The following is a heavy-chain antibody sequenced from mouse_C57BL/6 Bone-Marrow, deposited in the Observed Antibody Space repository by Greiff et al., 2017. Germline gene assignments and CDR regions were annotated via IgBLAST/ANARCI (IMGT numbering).Heavy chain of an antibody. CDR2: IHPNSGST. J-gene: IGHJ1*03. Sequence: VQLQQPGAELVKPGASVKLSCKASGYTFTSYWMHWVKQRPGQGLEWIGMIHPNSGSTNYNEKFKSKATLTVDKSSSTAYMQLSSLTSEDSAVYYCARDTTVVAHWYVDVWGTGTTVTVSS. V-gene: IGHV1-64*01. CDR1: GYTFTSYW. CDR3: ARDTTVVAHWYVDV. D-gene: IGHD1-1*01.